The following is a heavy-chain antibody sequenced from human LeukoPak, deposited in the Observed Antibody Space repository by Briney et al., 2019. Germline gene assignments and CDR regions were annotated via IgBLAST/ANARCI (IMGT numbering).Heavy chain of an antibody. J-gene: IGHJ3*02. Sequence: ASVKVSCKASGYTFIRYGISWVRQAPGQGLEWMGWISPYNDNKKFLQKLQARVTMTTDTSTSTAHMELRNLKSDDTAVYFCARDNSGEAADISDAFDIWGQGTKVTVSS. CDR2: ISPYNDNK. D-gene: IGHD3-16*01. V-gene: IGHV1-18*01. CDR1: GYTFIRYG. CDR3: ARDNSGEAADISDAFDI.